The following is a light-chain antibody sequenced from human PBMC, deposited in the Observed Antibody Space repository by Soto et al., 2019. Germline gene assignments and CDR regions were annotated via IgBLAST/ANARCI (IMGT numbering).Light chain of an antibody. CDR2: GAS. Sequence: EIVLTQSPGTLSLSPGERATLSCRASQSVSSNYLAWYQQNPGQAPRLLIYGASNMATGIPDRFSGSGSGTDFTLTISRLEPEDLAVYYCQHYGSSPPVTFGGGTKVEIK. V-gene: IGKV3-20*01. CDR1: QSVSSNY. J-gene: IGKJ4*01. CDR3: QHYGSSPPVT.